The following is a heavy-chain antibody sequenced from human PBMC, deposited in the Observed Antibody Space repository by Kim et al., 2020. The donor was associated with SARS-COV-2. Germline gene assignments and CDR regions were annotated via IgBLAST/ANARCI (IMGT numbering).Heavy chain of an antibody. V-gene: IGHV4-31*03. CDR1: GGSISSGGYY. CDR3: ARGLPSYGTPWGY. Sequence: SETLSLTCTVSGGSISSGGYYWSWIRQHPGKGLEWIGYIYYSGSTYYNPSLKSRVTISVDTSKNQFSLKLSSVTAADTAVYYCARGLPSYGTPWGYWGQGTLVTVSS. J-gene: IGHJ4*02. CDR2: IYYSGST. D-gene: IGHD5-18*01.